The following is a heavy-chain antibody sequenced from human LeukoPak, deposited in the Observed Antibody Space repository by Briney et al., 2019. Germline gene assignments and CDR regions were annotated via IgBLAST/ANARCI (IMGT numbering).Heavy chain of an antibody. CDR1: GGSFSGYY. V-gene: IGHV4-34*01. CDR2: INHSGST. CDR3: ARDVNAAARFDY. D-gene: IGHD6-6*01. J-gene: IGHJ4*02. Sequence: SETLSLTCAVYGGSFSGYYWSWIRQPPGKGLEWIGEINHSGSTNYNPSLKSRVTISVDTSKNQFSLKLSSVTAADTAVYYCARDVNAAARFDYWGQGTLVTVSS.